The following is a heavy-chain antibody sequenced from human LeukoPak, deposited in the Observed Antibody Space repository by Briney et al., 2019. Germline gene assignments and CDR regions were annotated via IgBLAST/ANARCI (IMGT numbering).Heavy chain of an antibody. CDR1: GYSISSGYY. CDR2: IYHSGST. J-gene: IGHJ5*02. Sequence: SETLSLTXTVSGYSISSGYYWGWIRQPPGKGLERIGSIYHSGSTYYNPSLKSRVTISVDTSKNQFSLKLSSVTAADTAVYYCASDPSGRLVWWFDPWGQGTLVTVSS. CDR3: ASDPSGRLVWWFDP. V-gene: IGHV4-38-2*02. D-gene: IGHD6-19*01.